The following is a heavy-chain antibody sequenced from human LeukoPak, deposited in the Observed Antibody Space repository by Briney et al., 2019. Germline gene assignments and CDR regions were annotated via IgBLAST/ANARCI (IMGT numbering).Heavy chain of an antibody. CDR2: ISSSSSTI. CDR1: GFTFSSYS. V-gene: IGHV3-48*01. D-gene: IGHD3-3*01. CDR3: ARDGVLRFLEWFPIDY. J-gene: IGHJ4*02. Sequence: AGGSLRLSCAASGFTFSSYSMNWVRQAPGKGLEWVSYISSSSSTIYYADSVKGRFTISRDNAKNSLYLQMNSLRAEDTAVYYCARDGVLRFLEWFPIDYWGQGTLVTVSS.